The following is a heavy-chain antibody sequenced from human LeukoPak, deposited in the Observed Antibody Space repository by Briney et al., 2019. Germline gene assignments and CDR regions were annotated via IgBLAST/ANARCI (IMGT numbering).Heavy chain of an antibody. J-gene: IGHJ4*02. V-gene: IGHV4-39*01. Sequence: PSETLSLTCTVSGGSITSTNYYWGWIRQPPGKGLEWIGSINYSGSTYYKPSLKSRVTMSVDTSRNQFSLKVNSLTAADTAVYYCARSVDRAPYFDYLGQGALLTVSS. D-gene: IGHD3-22*01. CDR3: ARSVDRAPYFDY. CDR2: INYSGST. CDR1: GGSITSTNYY.